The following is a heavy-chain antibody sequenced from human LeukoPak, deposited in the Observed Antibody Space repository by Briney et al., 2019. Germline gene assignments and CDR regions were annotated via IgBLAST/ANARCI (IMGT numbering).Heavy chain of an antibody. Sequence: PGRSLRLPCAASGLTFSSYGMHWVRQAPGKGLEWVAVISYDGSNKYYADSVKGRFTISRDNSKNTLYLQMNSQRAEDTAVYYCAALGTLKTTFAVYYDSSGILYPFDIGGQGTMVTVSS. CDR2: ISYDGSNK. J-gene: IGHJ3*02. CDR1: GLTFSSYG. CDR3: AALGTLKTTFAVYYDSSGILYPFDI. V-gene: IGHV3-30*03. D-gene: IGHD3-22*01.